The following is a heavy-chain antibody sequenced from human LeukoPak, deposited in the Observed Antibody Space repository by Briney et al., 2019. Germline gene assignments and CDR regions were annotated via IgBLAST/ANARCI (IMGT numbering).Heavy chain of an antibody. CDR2: INPNSGGT. Sequence: ASVKVSCKASGYTFTGYYMHWVRQAPGQGLEWMGWINPNSGGTNYAQKFQGRVTMTRDTSISTAYMELSRLRSDDTAVYYCARDGGVVIYARDFDYWGQGTLVTVSS. J-gene: IGHJ4*02. CDR1: GYTFTGYY. CDR3: ARDGGVVIYARDFDY. D-gene: IGHD3-3*01. V-gene: IGHV1-2*02.